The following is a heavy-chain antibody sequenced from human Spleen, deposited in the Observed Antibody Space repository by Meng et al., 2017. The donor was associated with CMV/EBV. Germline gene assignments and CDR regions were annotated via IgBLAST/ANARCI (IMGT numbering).Heavy chain of an antibody. CDR2: ISVYTDNT. CDR1: YTFTSYG. D-gene: IGHD6-6*01. CDR3: ARDSPSLYSSSPGIDF. Sequence: YTFTSYGISWGRQAPGQGLEWMGWISVYTDNTSSAQKYQGRLTMTTDTSTSTAYMEVRSLRSDDTAVYYCARDSPSLYSSSPGIDFWGQGTLVTVSS. V-gene: IGHV1-18*01. J-gene: IGHJ4*02.